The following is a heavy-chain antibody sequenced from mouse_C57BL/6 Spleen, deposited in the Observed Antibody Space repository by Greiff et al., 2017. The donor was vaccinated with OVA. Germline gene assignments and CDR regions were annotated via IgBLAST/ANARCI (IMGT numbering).Heavy chain of an antibody. Sequence: VQLVESGPELVKPGASVKISCKASGYAFSSSWMNWVKQRPGKGLEWIGRIYPGDGDTNYNGKFKGKATLTADKSSSTAYMQLSSLTSEDSAVYFCARDSNGFDYWGQGTTLTVSS. D-gene: IGHD2-5*01. V-gene: IGHV1-82*01. CDR2: IYPGDGDT. CDR1: GYAFSSSW. CDR3: ARDSNGFDY. J-gene: IGHJ2*01.